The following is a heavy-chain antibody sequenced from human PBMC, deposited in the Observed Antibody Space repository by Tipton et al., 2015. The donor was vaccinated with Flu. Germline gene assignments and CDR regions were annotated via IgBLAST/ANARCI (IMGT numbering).Heavy chain of an antibody. CDR1: GFTLSGYW. CDR2: IKSDGSEK. Sequence: GSLRLSCTASGFTLSGYWMTWVRQTPGKGLEWVATIKSDGSEKFYVDSVKGRFTISRDDAKNSLYLQMNSLKVEDTAMYYCARDPYSSSWADYWGQGTLVTVSS. D-gene: IGHD6-13*01. V-gene: IGHV3-7*01. CDR3: ARDPYSSSWADY. J-gene: IGHJ4*02.